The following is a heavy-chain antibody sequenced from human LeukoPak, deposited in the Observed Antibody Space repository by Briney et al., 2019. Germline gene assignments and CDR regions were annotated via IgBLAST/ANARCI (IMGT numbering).Heavy chain of an antibody. CDR2: MNPNSGNT. D-gene: IGHD6-13*01. J-gene: IGHJ4*02. V-gene: IGHV1-8*01. Sequence: ASVKVSCKASGYTFTSYDINWVRQATGQGLEWMGWMNPNSGNTGYAQKFQGRVTMTRNTSISTAYMELSSLRSEDTAVCYCARDSRSWTSFDYWGQGTLVTVSS. CDR3: ARDSRSWTSFDY. CDR1: GYTFTSYD.